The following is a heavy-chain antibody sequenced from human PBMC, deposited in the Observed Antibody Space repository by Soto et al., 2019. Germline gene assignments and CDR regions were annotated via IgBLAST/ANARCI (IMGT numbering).Heavy chain of an antibody. Sequence: QLQLQESGPGLVKPSETLSLTCTVSGGSISSSPYRWGWIRQPPGKGLEWIGNVYDNGGTSYKSSLEGRLTISLDTSKNQFFLQLTSVTAADTAIYCCTRRSVNYPTDSWGQGSLVTVSS. CDR1: GGSISSSPYR. CDR2: VYDNGGT. J-gene: IGHJ4*02. CDR3: TRRSVNYPTDS. V-gene: IGHV4-39*01. D-gene: IGHD4-4*01.